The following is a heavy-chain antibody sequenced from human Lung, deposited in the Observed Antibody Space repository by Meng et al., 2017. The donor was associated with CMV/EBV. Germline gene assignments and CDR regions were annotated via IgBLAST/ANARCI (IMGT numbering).Heavy chain of an antibody. CDR1: GDSITNHNG. J-gene: IGHJ1*01. CDR3: LRRSGGSV. Sequence: QLQLGGSGTALVKPPVPLSLTCAVSGDSITNHNGWAWVRQPPGKGLEWIGEIPHRGSSAYNPSLKSRVSMSIDKSKNPLSLRLTSVTAADTAVYHCLRRSGGSVWGQGTLVTVSS. CDR2: IPHRGSS. V-gene: IGHV4-4*03. D-gene: IGHD3-10*01.